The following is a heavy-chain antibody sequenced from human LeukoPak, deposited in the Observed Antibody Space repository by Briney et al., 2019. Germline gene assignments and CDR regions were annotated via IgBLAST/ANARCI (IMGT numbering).Heavy chain of an antibody. J-gene: IGHJ4*02. V-gene: IGHV3-15*01. Sequence: GGSLRLSCAASGFTFSSYEMNWVRQAPGKGLEWVGRIKSKTDGGTTDYAAPVKGRFTISRDDSKNTLYLQMNSLKTEDTAVYYCTTDLVSPNGDPPREIDYWGQGTLVTVSS. CDR3: TTDLVSPNGDPPREIDY. CDR1: GFTFSSYE. D-gene: IGHD4-17*01. CDR2: IKSKTDGGTT.